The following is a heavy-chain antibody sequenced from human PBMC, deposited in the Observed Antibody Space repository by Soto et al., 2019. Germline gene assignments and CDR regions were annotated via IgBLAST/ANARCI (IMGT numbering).Heavy chain of an antibody. CDR2: IHYAGST. D-gene: IGHD3-10*01. CDR1: AGSITSDEYY. Sequence: TSETLSLTCTVSAGSITSDEYYWNWIRYRPGKGLEWIGFIHYAGSTFYNPSLESRASISIDTSESQFSLNLASVTVADTAVYYCARRPTGSGSSFFDYWGPGTLVTVSS. CDR3: ARRPTGSGSSFFDY. V-gene: IGHV4-31*03. J-gene: IGHJ4*02.